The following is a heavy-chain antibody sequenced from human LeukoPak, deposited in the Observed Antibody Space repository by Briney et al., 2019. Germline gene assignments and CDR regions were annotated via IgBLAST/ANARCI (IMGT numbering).Heavy chain of an antibody. D-gene: IGHD6-19*01. CDR1: GFTFDDYG. CDR3: AGLAGTGYYYYYMDV. V-gene: IGHV3-20*04. CDR2: INWNGGST. J-gene: IGHJ6*03. Sequence: GGPLRLSCAASGFTFDDYGMSWVRQAPGKGLEWVSGINWNGGSTGYADSVKGRFTISRDNAKNSLYLQMNSLSAEDTALYYCAGLAGTGYYYYYMDVWGKGTTVTVSS.